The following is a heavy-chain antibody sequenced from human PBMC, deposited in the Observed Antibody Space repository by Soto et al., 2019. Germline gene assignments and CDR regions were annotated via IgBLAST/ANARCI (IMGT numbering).Heavy chain of an antibody. D-gene: IGHD2-2*01. V-gene: IGHV2-5*02. J-gene: IGHJ3*01. CDR1: GFSLSSLGVG. CDR2: LYWDDDK. Sequence: QITLKESGPTLVKPTQTLTLTCTFSGFSLSSLGVGVGWIRQPPGTALEWLGILYWDDDKHYSPSLKSRISIAKDTTKDQVVLTLTNMDPVDTATYYCAQTIVVVPTAHDAFDVWGQGTMVTVSS. CDR3: AQTIVVVPTAHDAFDV.